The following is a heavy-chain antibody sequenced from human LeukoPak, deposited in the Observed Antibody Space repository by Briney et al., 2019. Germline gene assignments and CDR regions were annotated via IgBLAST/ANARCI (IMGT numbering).Heavy chain of an antibody. CDR3: ARDGYYYGSGSYYPPSYYFDY. D-gene: IGHD3-10*01. CDR2: IYYSGST. V-gene: IGHV4-31*03. J-gene: IGHJ4*02. CDR1: GGSISSGGYY. Sequence: KASQTLSLTCTVSGGSISSGGYYWSWIRQHPGKGLEWIGYIYYSGSTYYNPSLKSRVTISVDTSKNQFSLKLSSVTAADTAVYYCARDGYYYGSGSYYPPSYYFDYWGQGTLVTVSS.